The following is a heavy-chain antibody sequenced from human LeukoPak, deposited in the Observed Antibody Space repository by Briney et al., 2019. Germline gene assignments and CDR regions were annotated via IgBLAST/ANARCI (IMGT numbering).Heavy chain of an antibody. J-gene: IGHJ4*02. CDR3: AASQGVRGVIIQDY. V-gene: IGHV4-39*01. Sequence: SETLSLTRTVSGGSISSSSYYWGWIRQPPGTGLEWIGSIYYSGSNYYNPSLKSRVTISVDTSKNQSSLKLSSVTAADTAVYYCAASQGVRGVIIQDYWGQGTLVTVSS. CDR2: IYYSGSN. CDR1: GGSISSSSYY. D-gene: IGHD3-10*01.